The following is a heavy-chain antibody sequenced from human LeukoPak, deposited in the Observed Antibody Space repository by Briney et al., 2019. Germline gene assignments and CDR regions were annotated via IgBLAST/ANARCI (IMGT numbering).Heavy chain of an antibody. CDR2: IYPGDSDT. CDR1: GYSFTSYW. V-gene: IGHV5-51*01. CDR3: ARGNTIFGVVILDWFDP. J-gene: IGHJ5*02. Sequence: GESLKISCKGSGYSFTSYWIGWVRQMPGKGLEWMGIIYPGDSDTRYSPSFQGQVTISADKSISTAYLQWSSLRSEDTAVYYCARGNTIFGVVILDWFDPWGQGTLVTVSS. D-gene: IGHD3-3*01.